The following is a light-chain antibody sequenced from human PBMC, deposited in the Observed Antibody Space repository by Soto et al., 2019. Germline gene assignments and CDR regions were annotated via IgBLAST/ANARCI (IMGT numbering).Light chain of an antibody. CDR2: DAS. J-gene: IGKJ4*01. V-gene: IGKV3-11*01. Sequence: IVLTQSPATLSLSPGERATLSCRASQSVSSYLAWYQQKPGQAPRLLIYDASNRATGIPARFSGSGSGTGFTLTISSLEPEDFAVYYCQQRSNWPPLTFGGGTKVEIK. CDR3: QQRSNWPPLT. CDR1: QSVSSY.